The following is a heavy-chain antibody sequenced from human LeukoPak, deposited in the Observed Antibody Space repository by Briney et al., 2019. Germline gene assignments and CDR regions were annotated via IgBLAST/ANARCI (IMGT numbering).Heavy chain of an antibody. D-gene: IGHD5-18*01. Sequence: QPGRSLRLSCAASGFTVSSNYMSWVRQAPGKGLEWVSVIYSGGSTYYADSVKGRFTISRDNSKNTLYPQMNSLRAEDTAVYYCARDHGGYSYGGYGMDVWGQGTTVTVSS. CDR2: IYSGGST. V-gene: IGHV3-66*01. CDR3: ARDHGGYSYGGYGMDV. CDR1: GFTVSSNY. J-gene: IGHJ6*02.